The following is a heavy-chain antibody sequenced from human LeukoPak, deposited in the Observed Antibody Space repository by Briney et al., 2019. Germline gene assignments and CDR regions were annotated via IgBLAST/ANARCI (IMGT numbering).Heavy chain of an antibody. CDR1: GGSISSSVYY. V-gene: IGHV4-39*01. CDR2: ILYNGGT. CDR3: AFHHYDNSFDH. D-gene: IGHD3-10*01. Sequence: PSETLSLTCTVSGGSISSSVYYWGWIRQPTGRGLEWIGSILYNGGTFYNPSLKSRVTISVDTSKNQFSLMVKSVTAADTAVYYCAFHHYDNSFDHWGQGTQVAVSS. J-gene: IGHJ5*02.